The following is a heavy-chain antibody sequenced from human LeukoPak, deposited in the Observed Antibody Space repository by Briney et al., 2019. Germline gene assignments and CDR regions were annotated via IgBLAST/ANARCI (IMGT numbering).Heavy chain of an antibody. V-gene: IGHV3-23*01. Sequence: GGSLRLSCAASGFTFRSYAMTWVRQAPGKGLEWVSFISGSGGSTYYADSAKGRFTISKDTSRNTLFLQMNSLRAEDTAVYYCATVPRSGYYYFDYWGQGTLVTVSS. CDR1: GFTFRSYA. J-gene: IGHJ4*02. CDR3: ATVPRSGYYYFDY. D-gene: IGHD5-12*01. CDR2: ISGSGGST.